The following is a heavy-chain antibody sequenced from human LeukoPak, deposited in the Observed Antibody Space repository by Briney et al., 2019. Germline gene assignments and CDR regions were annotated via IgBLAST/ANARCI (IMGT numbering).Heavy chain of an antibody. CDR3: ARLRVRGYGYGPWEGPTWLDS. CDR2: IYYSGST. V-gene: IGHV4-39*07. D-gene: IGHD5-18*01. CDR1: GGSISSSSYY. J-gene: IGHJ4*02. Sequence: SETLSLTCTVSGGSISSSSYYWGWIRQPPGNGLEWIGSIYYSGSTYYNPSLKSRVTISVDTSKNQFSLKLSSVTAADTAVYYCARLRVRGYGYGPWEGPTWLDSWGQGTLVTVSS.